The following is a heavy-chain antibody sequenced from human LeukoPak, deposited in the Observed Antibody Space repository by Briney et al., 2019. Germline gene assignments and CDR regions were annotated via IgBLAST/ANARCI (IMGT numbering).Heavy chain of an antibody. V-gene: IGHV4-34*01. D-gene: IGHD6-19*01. CDR3: ARIGYSSGREY. Sequence: SETLSLTCAVYGGSFSGYYWSWIRQPPGKGLEWIGEINHSGSTNYNPSLKSRVTISVDTSKNQFSLKLSSVTAADTAVYYCARIGYSSGREYWGQGTLVTVSS. CDR1: GGSFSGYY. CDR2: INHSGST. J-gene: IGHJ4*02.